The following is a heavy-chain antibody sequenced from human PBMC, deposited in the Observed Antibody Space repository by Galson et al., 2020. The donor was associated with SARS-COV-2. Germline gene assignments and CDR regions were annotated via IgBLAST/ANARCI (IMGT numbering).Heavy chain of an antibody. D-gene: IGHD6-13*01. Sequence: GGSLRLSCAASGFTFRSYAMSWVRQAPGKGLEWVSAISGSGGSTYYADSVKGRFTISRDNSKNTLYLQMNSLRAEDTAVYYCARIMGLEQQLLDYWGQGTLVTVSS. CDR1: GFTFRSYA. CDR2: ISGSGGST. J-gene: IGHJ4*02. V-gene: IGHV3-23*01. CDR3: ARIMGLEQQLLDY.